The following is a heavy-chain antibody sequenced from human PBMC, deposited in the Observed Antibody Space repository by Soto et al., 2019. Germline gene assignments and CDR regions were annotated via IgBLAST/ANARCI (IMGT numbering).Heavy chain of an antibody. CDR3: ARTSITMVRGVIYDAFDI. Sequence: GGSLRLSCAASGFTFSSYWMSWVRQAPGKGLEWVANIKQDGSEKYYVDSVKGRFTISRDNAKNSLYLQMNSLRAEDTAVYYCARTSITMVRGVIYDAFDIWGQGTMVTVSS. J-gene: IGHJ3*02. CDR1: GFTFSSYW. D-gene: IGHD3-10*01. CDR2: IKQDGSEK. V-gene: IGHV3-7*01.